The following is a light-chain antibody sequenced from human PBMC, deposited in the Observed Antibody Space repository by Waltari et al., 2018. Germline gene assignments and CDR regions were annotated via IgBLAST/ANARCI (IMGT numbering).Light chain of an antibody. CDR3: CSYAGSYTV. J-gene: IGLJ2*01. CDR2: AVS. V-gene: IGLV2-11*01. Sequence: QSALTQPRSVSGSPGQSVTISCTGTSSDVGGYNYVSWYQQHPGKAPKLMIYAVSKRPSGVPCRFSGSKSGNTASLTISGLQAEDEADYYCCSYAGSYTVFGGGTKLTVL. CDR1: SSDVGGYNY.